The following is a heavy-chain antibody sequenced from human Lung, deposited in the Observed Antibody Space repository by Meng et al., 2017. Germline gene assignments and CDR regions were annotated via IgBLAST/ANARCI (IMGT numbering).Heavy chain of an antibody. CDR3: AVMGLDGDYDNWYFDL. V-gene: IGHV1-18*01. D-gene: IGHD4-17*01. J-gene: IGHJ2*01. CDR2: ISTYNGNT. CDR1: GYTFIRYG. Sequence: QVQLVQSGAEVKNPWASVNVSCMASGYTFIRYGISWVRQAPGQGLEWMGWISTYNGNTNYAQKFQGRVTMTTDTSTSTAYMELRSLRSDDTAVYYCAVMGLDGDYDNWYFDLWGRGTLVTVSS.